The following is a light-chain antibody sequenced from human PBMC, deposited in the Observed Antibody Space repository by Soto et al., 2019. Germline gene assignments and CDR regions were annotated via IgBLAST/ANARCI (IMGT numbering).Light chain of an antibody. V-gene: IGLV1-44*01. CDR2: SGN. CDR1: SSNIGGNT. Sequence: QLVLTQPPSASGTPGQRVTISCSGSSSNIGGNTVNWYQQLPGTAPKLLIYSGNQRPSGVPDRFSGSKSGTSASLAISGLPSEDEADYYCAAWDDSLNVVVFGGGTKLTVL. J-gene: IGLJ2*01. CDR3: AAWDDSLNVVV.